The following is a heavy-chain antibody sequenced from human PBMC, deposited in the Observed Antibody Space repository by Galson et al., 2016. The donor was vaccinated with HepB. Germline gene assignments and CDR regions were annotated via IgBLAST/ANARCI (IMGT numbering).Heavy chain of an antibody. D-gene: IGHD5-18*01. CDR3: AAGGAAMVFDS. V-gene: IGHV1-24*01. J-gene: IGHJ4*02. Sequence: SVKVSCKVSGYTVTDLSMHWVRQAPGKGLEWMGGFDSEDGEKIYAQKFQGRVNMTEDTSTDTAYMERSSLRSEDTAVYYCAAGGAAMVFDSWGQGTLVTFSS. CDR2: FDSEDGEK. CDR1: GYTVTDLS.